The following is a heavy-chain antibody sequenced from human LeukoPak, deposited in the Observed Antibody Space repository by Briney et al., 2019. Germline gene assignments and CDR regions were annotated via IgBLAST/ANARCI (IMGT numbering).Heavy chain of an antibody. D-gene: IGHD3-10*01. Sequence: TGGSLRLSCAASGFTFSSYAMSWVRQAPGKGLEWVSSIGLSGGDTYYADSVKGRFTISRDNSKNVLYLRMNSLRAEDTAVYYCAKPGVLPRAIDYWGLGTLVTVSS. V-gene: IGHV3-23*01. CDR1: GFTFSSYA. CDR2: IGLSGGDT. J-gene: IGHJ4*02. CDR3: AKPGVLPRAIDY.